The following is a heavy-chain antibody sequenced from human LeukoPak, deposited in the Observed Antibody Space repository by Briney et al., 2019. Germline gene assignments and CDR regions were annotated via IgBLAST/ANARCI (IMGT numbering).Heavy chain of an antibody. V-gene: IGHV4-34*01. CDR1: GGSFSGYY. Sequence: SETLSLTCAVYGGSFSGYYWSWIRQPPGKGLEWIGEINRSGSTNYNPSLKSRVTISVDTSKNQFSLKLSSVTAADTAVYYCARGWEDGYNPFDYWGQGTLVTVSS. D-gene: IGHD5-24*01. CDR3: ARGWEDGYNPFDY. CDR2: INRSGST. J-gene: IGHJ4*02.